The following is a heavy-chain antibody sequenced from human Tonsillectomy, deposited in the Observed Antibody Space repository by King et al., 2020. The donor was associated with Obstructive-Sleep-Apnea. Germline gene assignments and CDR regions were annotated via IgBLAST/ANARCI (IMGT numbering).Heavy chain of an antibody. V-gene: IGHV3-9*01. J-gene: IGHJ2*01. CDR1: GFTFDDYA. CDR3: AKGVGYCSGGSCDSSRYFSPHWYFVL. Sequence: VQLVESGGGLVQPGRSLRLSCAASGFTFDDYAMHWVRQAPGKGLEWVSGISWNRGSIGYADSVKGRFTISRDNAKNSLYLQMNSLRAEDTALYFCAKGVGYCSGGSCDSSRYFSPHWYFVLWGRGTLVTVSS. D-gene: IGHD2-15*01. CDR2: ISWNRGSI.